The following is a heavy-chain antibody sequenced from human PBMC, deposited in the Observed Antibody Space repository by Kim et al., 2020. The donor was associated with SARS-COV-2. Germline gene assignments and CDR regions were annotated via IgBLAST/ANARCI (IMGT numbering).Heavy chain of an antibody. V-gene: IGHV3-49*03. J-gene: IGHJ4*01. D-gene: IGHD2-8*01. CDR1: GFMFNDYA. CDR2: IRSKAYGGTP. CDR3: SRHGPETNGSLYYDY. Sequence: GGSLRLSCSASGFMFNDYAINWFRQAPGKGLEWVGFIRSKAYGGTPDYAASVRGRFSISRDDSKAIAYFQMNSLKIEDTAVYYCSRHGPETNGSLYYDY.